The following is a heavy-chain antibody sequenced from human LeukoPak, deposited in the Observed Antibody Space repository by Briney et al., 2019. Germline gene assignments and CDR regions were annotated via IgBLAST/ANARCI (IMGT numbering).Heavy chain of an antibody. V-gene: IGHV4-34*01. J-gene: IGHJ6*02. D-gene: IGHD2-21*01. CDR2: INHSGST. Sequence: SETLSLTCAVYGGSFSGYYWSWIRQPPGKGLEWIGEINHSGSTNYNPSLKSRVTISVDTSKNQFSLKLSSVTAADTAVYYCARDSWALYYYYGMDVWGQGTTVTVSS. CDR3: ARDSWALYYYYGMDV. CDR1: GGSFSGYY.